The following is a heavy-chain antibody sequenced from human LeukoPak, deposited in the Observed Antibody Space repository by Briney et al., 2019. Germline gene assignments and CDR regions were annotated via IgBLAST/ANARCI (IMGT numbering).Heavy chain of an antibody. CDR1: GXSISSSSYY. Sequence: SETLSLTCTVSGXSISSSSYYWGWIRQPPGKGLECIGSIYYSGSTYYTPSLKSRVTISVDTSKNQFSLKLSSVTAADTAVYYCARLGYCSSTSCYAGTDAFDIWGQGTMVTVSS. J-gene: IGHJ3*02. CDR3: ARLGYCSSTSCYAGTDAFDI. CDR2: IYYSGST. V-gene: IGHV4-39*01. D-gene: IGHD2-2*01.